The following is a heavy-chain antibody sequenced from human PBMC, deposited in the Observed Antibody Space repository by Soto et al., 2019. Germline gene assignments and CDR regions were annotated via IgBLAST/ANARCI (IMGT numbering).Heavy chain of an antibody. V-gene: IGHV4-4*02. CDR3: ATSRGGGPFQH. CDR2: IYHSGST. D-gene: IGHD3-10*01. CDR1: GASIGTSYY. Sequence: PSETLSLTCAVSGASIGTSYYWSWVRQPPGKGLEWIGEIYHSGSTNYNPSLKSRVTISVDKSKNQFSLKLSSVTAADTAVYYCATSRGGGPFQHWGQGTLVTVSS. J-gene: IGHJ1*01.